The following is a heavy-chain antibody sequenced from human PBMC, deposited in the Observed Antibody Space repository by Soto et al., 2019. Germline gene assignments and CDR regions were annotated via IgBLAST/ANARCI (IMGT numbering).Heavy chain of an antibody. CDR2: IASGRNYI. J-gene: IGHJ4*02. D-gene: IGHD6-13*01. CDR3: ARDMYGRSWYVDY. Sequence: GGSLRLSCAASGFTFSTYAMNWVRQAPGKGLQWVASIASGRNYIHYADKVKGRFTISRDDAKTSLYLEMNSLSAEDTGVYFCARDMYGRSWYVDYWGRGTPVTVSS. CDR1: GFTFSTYA. V-gene: IGHV3-21*01.